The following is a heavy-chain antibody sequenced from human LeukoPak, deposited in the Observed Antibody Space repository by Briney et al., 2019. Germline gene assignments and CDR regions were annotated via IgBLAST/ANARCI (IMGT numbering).Heavy chain of an antibody. CDR3: ARDSGIAVAGIDY. Sequence: KTSETLSLTCTVSGGSISSSSYYWGWIRQPPGKGLEWIGNIYYSGSTYDNPSLKSRVTISVDTSKNQFSLKLSSVTAADTAVYYCARDSGIAVAGIDYWGQGTLVTVSS. J-gene: IGHJ4*02. CDR2: IYYSGST. D-gene: IGHD6-19*01. V-gene: IGHV4-39*07. CDR1: GGSISSSSYY.